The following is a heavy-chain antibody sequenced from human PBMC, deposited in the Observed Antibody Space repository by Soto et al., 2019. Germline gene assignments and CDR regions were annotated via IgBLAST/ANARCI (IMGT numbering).Heavy chain of an antibody. D-gene: IGHD2-15*01. V-gene: IGHV4-39*01. Sequence: QLQLQESGPGLVKPSETLSLTCTVSGGSISSSSYYWGWIRQPPGKGLEWIGSIYYSGSTYYNPSLKNRVTISVDTSKNQFSLKLSSVTAADTAVYYCASLGYCSGGSCHYDAFDIWGQGTMVTVSS. J-gene: IGHJ3*02. CDR1: GGSISSSSYY. CDR3: ASLGYCSGGSCHYDAFDI. CDR2: IYYSGST.